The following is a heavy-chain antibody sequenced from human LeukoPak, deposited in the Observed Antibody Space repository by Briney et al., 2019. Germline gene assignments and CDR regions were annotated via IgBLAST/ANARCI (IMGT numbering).Heavy chain of an antibody. CDR2: INSDGRST. CDR3: ARVHSSSEDY. Sequence: GGSLRLSCAASGFTFSNYWMHWVRQAPGKGLVWVSRINSDGRSTNYADSVKGRFTISRDNAKNSLYLQMNSLRAEDTAVYYCARVHSSSEDYWGQGTLVTVSS. D-gene: IGHD6-6*01. CDR1: GFTFSNYW. J-gene: IGHJ4*02. V-gene: IGHV3-74*01.